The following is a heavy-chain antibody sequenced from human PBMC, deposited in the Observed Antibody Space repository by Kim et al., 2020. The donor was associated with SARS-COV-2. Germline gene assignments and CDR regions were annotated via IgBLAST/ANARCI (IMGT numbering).Heavy chain of an antibody. CDR2: INQGGRVK. Sequence: GGSLRLSCAASGFTFSSNWMSWVRQAPGKGLEWVANINQGGRVKYYADSVRGRFTISRDDAKNSVYLQINSLGADDMAVYYCARVGWSGCPEEYWGQGTLVAV. J-gene: IGHJ4*02. CDR3: ARVGWSGCPEEY. D-gene: IGHD3-3*01. V-gene: IGHV3-7*01. CDR1: GFTFSSNW.